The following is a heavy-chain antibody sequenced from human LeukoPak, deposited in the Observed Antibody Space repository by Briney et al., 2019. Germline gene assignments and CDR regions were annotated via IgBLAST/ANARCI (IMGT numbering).Heavy chain of an antibody. J-gene: IGHJ4*02. V-gene: IGHV1-18*01. D-gene: IGHD2-2*01. CDR1: GYTFTSYG. CDR2: ISAYNGNT. Sequence: GASVKVSCKASGYTFTSYGISWVRQAPGQGLEWMGWISAYNGNTNYAQKLQGRVTMTTDTSTSTAYMELRSLRSDDTAVYYCARSPYCSSTSCYLRAYYFDYWGQGTLVTVSS. CDR3: ARSPYCSSTSCYLRAYYFDY.